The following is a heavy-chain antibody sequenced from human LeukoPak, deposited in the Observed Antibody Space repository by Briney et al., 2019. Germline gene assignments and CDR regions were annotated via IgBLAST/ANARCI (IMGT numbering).Heavy chain of an antibody. Sequence: ASVKVSCKASGYTFTDYYIHWVRQAPGQGLEWMGWINPNSSDTSYGQKFQDRVTVTRDTSISTAYMELSRLRSDDTAVYYCARGLPQPIAAAGIAFWFDPWGQGTLVTVSS. D-gene: IGHD6-13*01. CDR2: INPNSSDT. V-gene: IGHV1-2*02. CDR1: GYTFTDYY. CDR3: ARGLPQPIAAAGIAFWFDP. J-gene: IGHJ5*02.